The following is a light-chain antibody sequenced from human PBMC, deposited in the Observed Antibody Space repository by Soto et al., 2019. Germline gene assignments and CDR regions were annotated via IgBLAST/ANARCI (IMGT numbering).Light chain of an antibody. CDR1: SSAF. V-gene: IGLV2-14*03. CDR3: RTYTTSSTLEV. J-gene: IGLJ3*02. CDR2: DIS. Sequence: QSALTQPASVSASPGQSITISCTGTSSAFVSWYQQHPGKPPKLIMYDISYRPSEISNRFSGSKSGNTASLTISGLQDEDEAAYFCRTYTTSSTLEVFGGGTKLTVL.